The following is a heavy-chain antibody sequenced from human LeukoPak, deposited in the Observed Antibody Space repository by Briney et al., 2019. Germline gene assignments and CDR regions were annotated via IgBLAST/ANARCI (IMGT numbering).Heavy chain of an antibody. D-gene: IGHD5-12*01. CDR3: ARTSGYDAVTIDY. V-gene: IGHV4-30-2*01. J-gene: IGHJ4*02. Sequence: SETLSLTCAVSGGSISGGGYSWSWIRQPPGKGLEWIGYIYHSGSTYYNPSLKSRVTISVDRSKNQFSLKLSSVTAADTAVYYCARTSGYDAVTIDYWGQGTLVTVSS. CDR1: GGSISGGGYS. CDR2: IYHSGST.